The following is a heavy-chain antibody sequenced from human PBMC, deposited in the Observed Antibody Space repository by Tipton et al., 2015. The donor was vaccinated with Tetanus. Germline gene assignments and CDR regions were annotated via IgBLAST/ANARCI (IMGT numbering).Heavy chain of an antibody. CDR1: GFTVSNSY. CDR2: IFNYGGT. D-gene: IGHD5-24*01. V-gene: IGHV3-53*01. CDR3: AKQGWQGYYYGMDV. Sequence: SLRLSCAASGFTVSNSYMTWVRQAPGKGLEWVSSIFNYGGTYSAGSVKGRFTISRDNSKNTLYLQMNSLRAEDTAVYYCAKQGWQGYYYGMDVWGQGTTVTVSS. J-gene: IGHJ6*02.